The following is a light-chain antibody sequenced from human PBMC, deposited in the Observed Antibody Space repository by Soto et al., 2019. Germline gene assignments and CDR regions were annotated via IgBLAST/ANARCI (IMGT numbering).Light chain of an antibody. CDR1: QSLLHSNGYNY. CDR2: LGS. Sequence: DIVMTESPLSLPVTPGEPASVCFRSSQSLLHSNGYNYLDWYLQKPGQSPQLLIYLGSNRSSGVPDRFSGSGSGTDFTLKISRVEAEDVGVYYCMQALQTPPTFGQGTKVDI. V-gene: IGKV2-28*01. J-gene: IGKJ1*01. CDR3: MQALQTPPT.